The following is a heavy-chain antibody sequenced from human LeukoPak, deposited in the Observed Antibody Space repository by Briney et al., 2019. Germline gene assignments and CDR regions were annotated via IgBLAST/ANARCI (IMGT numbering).Heavy chain of an antibody. Sequence: SVEVSCKASGGTFSSYAISWVRQAPGQGLEWMGGIIPIFGTANYAQKFQGRVTITADKSTSTAYMELSSLRSEDTAVYYCARGVHCSGGSCYLYLDYWGQGTLVTVSS. CDR2: IIPIFGTA. V-gene: IGHV1-69*06. D-gene: IGHD2-15*01. J-gene: IGHJ4*02. CDR3: ARGVHCSGGSCYLYLDY. CDR1: GGTFSSYA.